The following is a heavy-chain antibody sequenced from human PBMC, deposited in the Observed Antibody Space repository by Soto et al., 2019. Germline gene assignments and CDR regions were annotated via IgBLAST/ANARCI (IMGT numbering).Heavy chain of an antibody. Sequence: EVQLLESGGGLVQPGGSLRLSCAASGFTFSSYAMSWVRQAPGKGLEWVSAISGSGGSTYYADSVKGRFTISRDNSKNTLYLLLNSLRVEDTAVYYCAKEGTTVTTRIDYWGQGTLVTVSS. J-gene: IGHJ4*02. V-gene: IGHV3-23*01. CDR3: AKEGTTVTTRIDY. CDR2: ISGSGGST. D-gene: IGHD4-17*01. CDR1: GFTFSSYA.